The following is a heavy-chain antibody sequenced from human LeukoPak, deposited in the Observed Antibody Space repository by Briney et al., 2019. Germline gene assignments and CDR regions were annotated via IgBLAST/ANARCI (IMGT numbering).Heavy chain of an antibody. CDR2: IKSKTDGGTT. D-gene: IGHD4-17*01. Sequence: PGRSLRLSCAASGFIFSSYFMHWVRQAPGKGLEWVGRIKSKTDGGTTDYAAPVKGRFTISRDDSKNTLYLQMNSLKTEDTAVYYCTTATVTTKFDYWGQGTLVTVSS. CDR3: TTATVTTKFDY. V-gene: IGHV3-15*01. CDR1: GFIFSSYF. J-gene: IGHJ4*02.